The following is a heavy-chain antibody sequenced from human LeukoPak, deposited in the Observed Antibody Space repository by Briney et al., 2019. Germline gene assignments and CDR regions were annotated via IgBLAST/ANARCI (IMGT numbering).Heavy chain of an antibody. V-gene: IGHV3-74*01. D-gene: IGHD2-2*01. Sequence: GGSLRLSCAVSGFSVTSYVMHWVRQAPGEGLVWVSRISHDGSDISYADSVKGRSTISRDSAKNSLYLQMNSLRVDDTAVYYCVRDTSFKIDYWGQGTLVTVSS. CDR1: GFSVTSYV. CDR3: VRDTSFKIDY. J-gene: IGHJ4*02. CDR2: ISHDGSDI.